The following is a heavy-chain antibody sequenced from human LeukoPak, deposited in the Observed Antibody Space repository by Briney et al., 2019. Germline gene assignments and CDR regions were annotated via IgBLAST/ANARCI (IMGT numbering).Heavy chain of an antibody. CDR1: GFTFSSYD. J-gene: IGHJ5*02. CDR2: ISNSGSTI. V-gene: IGHV3-48*03. Sequence: QPGGSLRLSCAASGFTFSSYDMNWVRQAPGKGLEWVSYISNSGSTIFYADSVKGRFTISRDNAKNSLNLHMNSLRAEDTAFYYCARDPDYGGNVWFDPWGQGTLVTVS. D-gene: IGHD4-23*01. CDR3: ARDPDYGGNVWFDP.